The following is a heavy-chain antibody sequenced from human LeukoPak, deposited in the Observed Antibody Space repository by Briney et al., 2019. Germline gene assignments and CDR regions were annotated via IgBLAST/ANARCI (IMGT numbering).Heavy chain of an antibody. CDR3: ARRIAAAGGLAFDI. Sequence: PGGSLRLSCAASGFTFSSYSMNWVRQAPGKGLEWVSSISSSSSYIKYADSVKGRFTISRDNAKNSLYLQMNSLRAEDTAVYYCARRIAAAGGLAFDIWGQGTMVTVSS. V-gene: IGHV3-21*01. D-gene: IGHD6-13*01. CDR2: ISSSSSYI. CDR1: GFTFSSYS. J-gene: IGHJ3*02.